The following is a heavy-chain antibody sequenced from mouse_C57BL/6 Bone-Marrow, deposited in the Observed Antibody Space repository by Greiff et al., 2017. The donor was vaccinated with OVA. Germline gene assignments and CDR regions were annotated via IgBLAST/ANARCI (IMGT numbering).Heavy chain of an antibody. CDR1: GFTFTDYY. CDR3: ARYIPSYYGSRYHAMDY. Sequence: EVKLVESGGGLVQPGGSLSLSCAASGFTFTDYYMSWVRQPPGQALEWLGFIRNKANGYTTDYSASVKGRFTTSRDHYQSILYLQMYALRAEDSASYCWARYIPSYYGSRYHAMDYWGQGTSVTVSS. V-gene: IGHV7-3*01. CDR2: IRNKANGYTT. J-gene: IGHJ4*01. D-gene: IGHD1-1*01.